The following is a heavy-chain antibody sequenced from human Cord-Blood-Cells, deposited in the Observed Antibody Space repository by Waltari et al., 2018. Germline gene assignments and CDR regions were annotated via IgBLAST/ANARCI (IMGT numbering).Heavy chain of an antibody. D-gene: IGHD4-4*01. CDR3: ASPSLTVTGDY. CDR2: IYHSGST. J-gene: IGHJ4*02. V-gene: IGHV4-38-2*02. CDR1: GYSISSGYY. Sequence: QVQLQESGLGLVKPSETLSLTCTVSGYSISSGYYWGWIRQPSGNGLEWIGSIYHSGSTYYNPSLKSRVTISVDTSKNQFSLKLSSVTAADTAVYYCASPSLTVTGDYWGQGTLVTVSS.